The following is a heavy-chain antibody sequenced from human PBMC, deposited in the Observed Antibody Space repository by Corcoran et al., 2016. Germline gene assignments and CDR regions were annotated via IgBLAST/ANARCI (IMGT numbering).Heavy chain of an antibody. CDR3: ARDGKYYGGLLFDY. CDR1: GFTFSSYW. V-gene: IGHV3-7*03. CDR2: IKQDVSEK. D-gene: IGHD4-17*01. Sequence: EVQLVESGGGLVQPGGSLRLSCAASGFTFSSYWMSWVRQAPGKGLEWVANIKQDVSEKYYVDSVKGRFTISRDNAKNSLYLQMNSLRSDDTAVYYCARDGKYYGGLLFDYWGQGTLVTVSS. J-gene: IGHJ4*02.